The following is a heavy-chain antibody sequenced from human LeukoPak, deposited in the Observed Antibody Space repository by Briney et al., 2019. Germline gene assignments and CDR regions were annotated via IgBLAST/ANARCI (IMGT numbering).Heavy chain of an antibody. J-gene: IGHJ3*02. V-gene: IGHV4-38-2*02. CDR2: LSHGGTT. Sequence: PSETLSLTCDVSGYSISSGYYWCCIRQPPGKGLEWIGSLSHGGTTFYNPSLKSRVTMSVDTSRSQFSLNLASVTAADTAIYYCAREGTATSGDAFNIWGQGTTVIVSS. CDR3: AREGTATSGDAFNI. D-gene: IGHD1-1*01. CDR1: GYSISSGYY.